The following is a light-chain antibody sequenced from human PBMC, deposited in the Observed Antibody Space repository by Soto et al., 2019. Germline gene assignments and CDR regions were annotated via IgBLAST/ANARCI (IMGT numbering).Light chain of an antibody. Sequence: EIVLTQSPGTLSLSPGERATLSCRASQSVDSSYLAWYQQKPGQAPRLLIYDASARATGIPDRFSGSGSGTDFTLTISRLEPEDFAVYYCQKYGSSPITFGQETRLEIK. J-gene: IGKJ5*01. CDR2: DAS. V-gene: IGKV3-20*01. CDR3: QKYGSSPIT. CDR1: QSVDSSY.